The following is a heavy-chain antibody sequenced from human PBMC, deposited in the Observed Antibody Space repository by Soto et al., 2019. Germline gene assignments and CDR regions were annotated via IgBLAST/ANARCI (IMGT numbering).Heavy chain of an antibody. Sequence: ASVKVSCKASGYTFTSYDINWVRQVPGQGLEWLGIINPTGETTTNSQKFQARVSMTRDTSTSTVYMELSSLRTDDTAVYYCATTAPLVPDREFYYHFYGMDVWGQGTTVTVSS. D-gene: IGHD2-2*01. J-gene: IGHJ6*02. CDR3: ATTAPLVPDREFYYHFYGMDV. V-gene: IGHV1-46*03. CDR1: GYTFTSYD. CDR2: INPTGETT.